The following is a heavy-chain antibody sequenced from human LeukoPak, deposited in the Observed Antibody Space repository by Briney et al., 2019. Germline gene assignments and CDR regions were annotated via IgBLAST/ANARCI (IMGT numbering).Heavy chain of an antibody. D-gene: IGHD6-19*01. Sequence: ASVKVSCKVSGYTLTELSMHWVRQAPGKGLEWMGGFDPEDGETIYAQKFQGRVTMTTDTSTSTAYMELRSLRSDDTAVYYCARDHGIAVDWFDPWGQGTLVTVSS. CDR3: ARDHGIAVDWFDP. CDR2: FDPEDGET. CDR1: GYTLTELS. V-gene: IGHV1-24*01. J-gene: IGHJ5*02.